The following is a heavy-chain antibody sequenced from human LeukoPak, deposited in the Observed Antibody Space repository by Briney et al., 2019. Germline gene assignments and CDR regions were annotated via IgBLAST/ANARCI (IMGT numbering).Heavy chain of an antibody. CDR1: GGTFSSYA. D-gene: IGHD2-2*01. Sequence: ASVKVSCKASGGTFSSYAISWVRQAPGQGLEWMGGIIPIFGTVNYAQKFQGRVTITTDESTSTAYMELSSLRSEDTAVYYCAGPNCSSTSCPADFDYWGQGTLVTVSS. CDR2: IIPIFGTV. J-gene: IGHJ4*02. CDR3: AGPNCSSTSCPADFDY. V-gene: IGHV1-69*05.